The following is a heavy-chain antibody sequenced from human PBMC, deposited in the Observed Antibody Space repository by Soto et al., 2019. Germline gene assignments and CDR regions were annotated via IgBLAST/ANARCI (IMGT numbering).Heavy chain of an antibody. J-gene: IGHJ2*01. Sequence: GASVKVSCKASGYTFTGYYMHWVRQAPGQGLEWMGWINPNSGGTNYAQKFQGRVTMTRDTSISTAYMELSRLRSDDTAVYYCARGDSAARPLWYFDLWGRGTLVTVSS. D-gene: IGHD6-6*01. CDR1: GYTFTGYY. V-gene: IGHV1-2*02. CDR3: ARGDSAARPLWYFDL. CDR2: INPNSGGT.